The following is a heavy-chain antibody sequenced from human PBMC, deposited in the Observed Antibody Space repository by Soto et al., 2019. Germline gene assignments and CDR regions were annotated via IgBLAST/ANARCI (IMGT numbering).Heavy chain of an antibody. J-gene: IGHJ2*01. CDR1: GFTVRNHG. V-gene: IGHV3-30*18. CDR2: VSFDGRDE. D-gene: IGHD3-22*01. CDR3: AKLCRSLGFGSMRYFDSSDSDWYLDL. Sequence: QVQLVESGGGVVQPGRSLTLSCAASGFTVRNHGMHWVRQSPGKGLEWVAVVSFDGRDEYYANSVKGRFTVSRDNSRNTVYLQMNSLKDEDTAVYYCAKLCRSLGFGSMRYFDSSDSDWYLDLWGLGILVTVSS.